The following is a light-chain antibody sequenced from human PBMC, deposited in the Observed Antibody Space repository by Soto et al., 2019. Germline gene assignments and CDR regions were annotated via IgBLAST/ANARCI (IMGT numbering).Light chain of an antibody. J-gene: IGKJ4*01. CDR3: QQHNNWPLT. V-gene: IGKV3-15*01. Sequence: ERVMTQSPATLSVSPGERATLSCRASQSVSSNLAWYQQKPGQAPRLLVYGASTRATGIPARFSGSGSGTQFILTISSLQSEDFAVYYCQQHNNWPLTFGGGTKVEIK. CDR2: GAS. CDR1: QSVSSN.